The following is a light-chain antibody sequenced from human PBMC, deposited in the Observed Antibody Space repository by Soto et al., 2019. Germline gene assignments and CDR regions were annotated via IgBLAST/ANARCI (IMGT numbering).Light chain of an antibody. CDR2: KAS. V-gene: IGKV1-5*03. CDR1: QSISSW. J-gene: IGKJ3*01. Sequence: DIQMTQSPSTLSASVRDRVTITCRASQSISSWLAWYQQKPGKAPKVLIYKASSLESGVPSRFSGSGSGTEFTLTISSLQPADFATYYCQQYNSYPFTFGPGTKVDIK. CDR3: QQYNSYPFT.